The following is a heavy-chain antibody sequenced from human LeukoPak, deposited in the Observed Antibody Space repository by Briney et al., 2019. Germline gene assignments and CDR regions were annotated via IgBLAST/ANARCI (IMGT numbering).Heavy chain of an antibody. J-gene: IGHJ4*02. V-gene: IGHV4-59*01. D-gene: IGHD1-1*01. Sequence: PSETLSLTCTVSGGSISSYYWSWIRQPPGKGLEWIGYSYYSGSTNYNPSLKSRVTISVDTSKYQFSLKLSSVTAADTAVYYCARGPNEPNFDYWGQGTLVTVSS. CDR3: ARGPNEPNFDY. CDR2: SYYSGST. CDR1: GGSISSYY.